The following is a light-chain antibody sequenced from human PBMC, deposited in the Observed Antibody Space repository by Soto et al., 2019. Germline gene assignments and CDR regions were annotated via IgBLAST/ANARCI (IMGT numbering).Light chain of an antibody. CDR1: SRDVCGYNY. CDR2: EVN. V-gene: IGLV2-8*01. Sequence: QSSLTQPPSASGSPVQSVAISCTGTSRDVCGYNYFSWYQQHPGKDPKLMIYEVNKRPSGVPDRFSGSKSGNTASLTVSGLQAEDEADYYRSSYAGXSNVFGTGTKVXV. CDR3: SSYAGXSNV. J-gene: IGLJ1*01.